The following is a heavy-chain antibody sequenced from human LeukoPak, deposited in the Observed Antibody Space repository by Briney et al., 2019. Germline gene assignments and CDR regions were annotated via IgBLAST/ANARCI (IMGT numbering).Heavy chain of an antibody. CDR1: GLILTNYA. CDR3: AKDGYDFWSAYQIDL. V-gene: IGHV3-23*01. J-gene: IGHJ5*02. D-gene: IGHD3-3*01. Sequence: GGSLTLFCAPSGLILTNYAMTWVRHAPGKGLEWVVAISGSDGSTYYSDSVTGRFTISRDNSKNTLYLQMTSLRPDDTAVYCCAKDGYDFWSAYQIDLWGQGTAVTVSS. CDR2: ISGSDGST.